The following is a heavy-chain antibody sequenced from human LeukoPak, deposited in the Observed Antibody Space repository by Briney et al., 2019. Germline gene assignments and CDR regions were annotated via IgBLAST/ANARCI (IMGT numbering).Heavy chain of an antibody. V-gene: IGHV4-59*08. Sequence: SETLSLTCTVSGLSISANSWSWIRQPPGKGLEWIGYIYNSVTTNYNPSLTSRVTISVDTSKNQLSLKLSSVTAADTAVYYCARCFGWGNFRPHAFDIWGQGTMVTVSS. CDR1: GLSISANS. CDR2: IYNSVTT. D-gene: IGHD3-10*01. CDR3: ARCFGWGNFRPHAFDI. J-gene: IGHJ3*02.